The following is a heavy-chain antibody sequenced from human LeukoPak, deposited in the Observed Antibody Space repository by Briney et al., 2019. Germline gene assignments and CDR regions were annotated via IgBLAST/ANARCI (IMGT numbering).Heavy chain of an antibody. D-gene: IGHD6-13*01. J-gene: IGHJ4*02. V-gene: IGHV4-30-2*01. Sequence: LRLSCAASGFTFSGYAMSWVRQAPGKGLEWIGYIYHSGSTYYNPSLKSRVTISVDRSKNQFSLKLSSVTAADTAVYYCARVKLLGSWYYFDYWGQGTLVTVSS. CDR1: GFTFSGYA. CDR2: IYHSGST. CDR3: ARVKLLGSWYYFDY.